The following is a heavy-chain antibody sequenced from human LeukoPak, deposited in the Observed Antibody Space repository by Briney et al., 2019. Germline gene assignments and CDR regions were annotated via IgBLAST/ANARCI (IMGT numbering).Heavy chain of an antibody. J-gene: IGHJ6*03. D-gene: IGHD3-16*01. Sequence: PGGSLRLSCAASGFTFSSYGMHWVRQAPGKGLEWVAFIRYDGSNKYYADSVKGRFTISRDNSKNTLYLQMNSLRAEDTAVYYCAKAAGGEQPGYYYYYMDVWGKGTTVTVSS. CDR1: GFTFSSYG. CDR2: IRYDGSNK. CDR3: AKAAGGEQPGYYYYYMDV. V-gene: IGHV3-30*02.